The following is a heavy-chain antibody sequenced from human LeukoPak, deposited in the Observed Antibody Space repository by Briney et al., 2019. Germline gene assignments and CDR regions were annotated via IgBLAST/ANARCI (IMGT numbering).Heavy chain of an antibody. CDR3: VRDKIVGATKNDY. J-gene: IGHJ4*02. D-gene: IGHD1-26*01. CDR1: GFTFSNYW. V-gene: IGHV3-7*03. CDR2: MKQDGGEK. Sequence: GGSLRLSCAASGFTFSNYWMSWVRQAPGKGPEWVANMKQDGGEKYYVDSVKGRFIISRDNAQSSLYLHMNSLRAEDTAVYYCVRDKIVGATKNDYWGQGILVTVSS.